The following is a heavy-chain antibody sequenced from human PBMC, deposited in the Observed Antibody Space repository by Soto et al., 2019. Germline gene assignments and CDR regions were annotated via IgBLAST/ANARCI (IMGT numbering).Heavy chain of an antibody. CDR3: ARDLGIAVAGTELYNYYGMDV. CDR2: IYHSGST. D-gene: IGHD6-19*01. Sequence: SETLSLTCAVSGGSISSSNWWSWVRQPPGKGLEWIGEIYHSGSTNYNPSLKSRVTISVDKSKNQFSLKLSSVTAADTAVYYCARDLGIAVAGTELYNYYGMDVWGQGTTVT. V-gene: IGHV4-4*02. CDR1: GGSISSSNW. J-gene: IGHJ6*02.